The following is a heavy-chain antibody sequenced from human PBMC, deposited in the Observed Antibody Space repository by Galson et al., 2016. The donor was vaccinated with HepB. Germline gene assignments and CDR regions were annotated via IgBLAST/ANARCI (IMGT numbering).Heavy chain of an antibody. V-gene: IGHV3-15*01. J-gene: IGHJ3*02. CDR2: IKAESDDGTT. D-gene: IGHD2-2*01. CDR3: ATDYCSGPSCYFAAFGI. Sequence: SLRLSCAASGFTFSKAWMSWVRQAQGKGPEWIGRIKAESDDGTTDYAAPVKGRFTISRDDSKNTLYLQMRSLRTEDTAGYYCATDYCSGPSCYFAAFGIWGQGTIVAVSS. CDR1: GFTFSKAW.